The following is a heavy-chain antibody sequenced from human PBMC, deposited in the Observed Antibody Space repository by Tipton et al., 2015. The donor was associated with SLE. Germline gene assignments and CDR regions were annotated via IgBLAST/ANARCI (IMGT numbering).Heavy chain of an antibody. V-gene: IGHV3-7*03. J-gene: IGHJ3*02. CDR3: AREGTVDDYGDYVGAFDI. D-gene: IGHD4-17*01. Sequence: SLRLSCTASGFTFSSYWMSWVRQAPGKGLEWVANIKQDGSEKYYVDSVKGRFTISRDNSKNTLYLQMNSLRAEDTAVYYCAREGTVDDYGDYVGAFDIWGQGTMVTVSS. CDR2: IKQDGSEK. CDR1: GFTFSSYW.